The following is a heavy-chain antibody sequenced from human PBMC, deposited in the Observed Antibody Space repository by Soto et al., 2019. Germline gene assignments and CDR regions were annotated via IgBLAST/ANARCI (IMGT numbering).Heavy chain of an antibody. CDR3: ARDYYDSSGYYYGFDY. V-gene: IGHV3-30-3*01. CDR2: ISYDGSNK. J-gene: IGHJ4*02. D-gene: IGHD3-22*01. Sequence: QVQLVESGGGVVQPGRSLRLSCAASGFTFSSYAMHWVRQAPGKGLEWVAVISYDGSNKYYADSVKGRFTISRDNSKNTLYLQMNSLRAEETAVYYCARDYYDSSGYYYGFDYWGQGTLVTVSS. CDR1: GFTFSSYA.